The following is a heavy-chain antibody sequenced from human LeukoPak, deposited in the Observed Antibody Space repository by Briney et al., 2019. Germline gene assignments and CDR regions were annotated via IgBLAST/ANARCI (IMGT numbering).Heavy chain of an antibody. CDR1: GFTFSNYV. CDR2: IIGSGTST. CDR3: AKGGPYSSAATGYPHDY. D-gene: IGHD2-15*01. Sequence: GGSLRLSCAASGFTFSNYVMSWVRQAPGQGLECVSGIIGSGTSTYYADSVKGRFAISRDNSKSTLYLQMNSLRAEDAALYYCAKGGPYSSAATGYPHDYWGQGTLVIVSS. V-gene: IGHV3-23*01. J-gene: IGHJ4*02.